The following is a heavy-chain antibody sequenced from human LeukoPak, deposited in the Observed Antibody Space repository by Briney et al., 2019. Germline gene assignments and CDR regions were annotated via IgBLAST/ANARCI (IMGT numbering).Heavy chain of an antibody. D-gene: IGHD4-23*01. CDR1: GYTFTGYY. CDR2: INPNSGGT. CDR3: ARDYDYGGNSPDAFDI. J-gene: IGHJ3*02. V-gene: IGHV1-2*02. Sequence: ASVKVSCKASGYTFTGYYMHWVRQAPGQGLEWMGWINPNSGGTNYAQKFQGRVTMTRDTSISTAYMELSRLRSDDTAVYYCARDYDYGGNSPDAFDIWGQGTMVTVSS.